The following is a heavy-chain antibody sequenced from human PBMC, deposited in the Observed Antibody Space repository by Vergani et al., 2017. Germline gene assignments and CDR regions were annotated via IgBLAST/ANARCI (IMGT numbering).Heavy chain of an antibody. CDR2: IPYDGTQK. D-gene: IGHD1-1*01. Sequence: QVHLVESGGGVVQPGRSLRLSCVVSGFTSSYYGMHWVRQAPGKGLEWVAVIPYDGTQKYYADSVKGRFTISRDNSKSTLYLQMNSLRTEDTAVYYCATKSCGTPGCQIGYFREWVQGTLVTVSS. CDR3: ATKSCGTPGCQIGYFRE. V-gene: IGHV3-30*03. J-gene: IGHJ1*01. CDR1: GFTSSYYG.